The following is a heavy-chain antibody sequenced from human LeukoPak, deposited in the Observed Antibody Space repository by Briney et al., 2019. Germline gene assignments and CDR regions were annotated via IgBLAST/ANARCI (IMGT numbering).Heavy chain of an antibody. V-gene: IGHV4-39*01. CDR1: GGSISSSSYY. J-gene: IGHJ5*02. D-gene: IGHD3-3*01. CDR3: ASPVTYDFWSGYPNWFDP. CDR2: IYYSGST. Sequence: SETLSLTCTVSGGSISSSSYYWGWIRQPPGKGLEWIGSIYYSGSTYYNPSLKSRVTISVDTSKNQFSLKLSSVTAADTAVYYCASPVTYDFWSGYPNWFDPWGQGTLVTVSS.